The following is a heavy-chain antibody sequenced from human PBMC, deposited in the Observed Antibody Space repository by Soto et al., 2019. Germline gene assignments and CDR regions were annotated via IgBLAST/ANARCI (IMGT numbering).Heavy chain of an antibody. Sequence: PSDTLSLTCAVSGYFISSGNDWGWIRKPPGKGLEWIGSIFHGGNTYYNPSLKSRVTISVDMSKNQFSLKLNSVTAADTAVYYCARARWYDAFDVWGQGTVVTVSS. CDR1: GYFISSGND. V-gene: IGHV4-38-2*01. J-gene: IGHJ3*01. D-gene: IGHD2-15*01. CDR2: IFHGGNT. CDR3: ARARWYDAFDV.